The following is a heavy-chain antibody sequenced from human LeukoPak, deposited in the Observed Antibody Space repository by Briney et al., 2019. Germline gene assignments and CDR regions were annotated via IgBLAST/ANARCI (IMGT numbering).Heavy chain of an antibody. Sequence: ASVKVSCKASGYTFTSYYLHWGRQAPGLWLELMGISNPSGGSTSYAQKFQGRVTMTRDTSTSTVYMELSSLRSEDTAVYYCARGPYSSGWYTDRFDYWGQGTLVTVSS. CDR1: GYTFTSYY. D-gene: IGHD6-19*01. CDR3: ARGPYSSGWYTDRFDY. V-gene: IGHV1-46*01. J-gene: IGHJ4*02. CDR2: SNPSGGST.